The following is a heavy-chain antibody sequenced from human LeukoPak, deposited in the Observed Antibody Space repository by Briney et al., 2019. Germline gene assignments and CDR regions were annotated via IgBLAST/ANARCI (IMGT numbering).Heavy chain of an antibody. V-gene: IGHV4-59*01. CDR2: IYYSGST. CDR3: AREIGDYALDY. D-gene: IGHD4-17*01. CDR1: GGSISSYY. Sequence: PSETLSLTCTVSGGSISSYYWSWIRQPPGKGLEWIGYIYYSGSTNYNPSLKSRVTISVDTSKNQFSLKLSSVTAADTAVYYCAREIGDYALDYWGQGTLVTVSS. J-gene: IGHJ4*02.